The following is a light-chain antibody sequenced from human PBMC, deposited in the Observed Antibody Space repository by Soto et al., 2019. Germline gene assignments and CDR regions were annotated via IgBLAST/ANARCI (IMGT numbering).Light chain of an antibody. J-gene: IGLJ2*01. V-gene: IGLV2-14*01. CDR2: EVS. CDR3: SSYTSSSTLG. Sequence: QSALTQPASVSGSPGQSITISCTGTSSDVGGYNYVSWYQQHPGKAPKLMIYEVSNRPSGVSNRFSGSKSGNTASLTISGLQAEDEAEYYCSSYTSSSTLGFGGGTKLPVL. CDR1: SSDVGGYNY.